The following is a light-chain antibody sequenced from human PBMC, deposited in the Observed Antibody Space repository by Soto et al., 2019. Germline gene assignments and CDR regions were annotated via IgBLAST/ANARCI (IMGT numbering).Light chain of an antibody. V-gene: IGKV3-11*01. CDR3: QEYDGAPPIT. CDR2: DAS. CDR1: QNVYTY. Sequence: EIVLTQSPAALSLSPGDRASLSCRASQNVYTYFSWYQQKPGQAPRLLIYDASNRATGIPARFNASGSGTDFTLTISDLEPEDVAVYYCQEYDGAPPITFGLGTRLEIK. J-gene: IGKJ5*01.